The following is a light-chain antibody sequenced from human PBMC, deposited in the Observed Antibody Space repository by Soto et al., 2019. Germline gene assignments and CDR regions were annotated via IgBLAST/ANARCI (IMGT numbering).Light chain of an antibody. Sequence: DIQMTQSPSSLSASVGDRVTITCRASQGIRNDLAWFQQKPGKAPNLLISAASTLQSGVPSRFSGSGSETEFTLTITSLQPEDSATYYCQQRNSYPRTFGQGTKVDIK. CDR3: QQRNSYPRT. J-gene: IGKJ2*01. CDR2: AAS. V-gene: IGKV1-17*01. CDR1: QGIRND.